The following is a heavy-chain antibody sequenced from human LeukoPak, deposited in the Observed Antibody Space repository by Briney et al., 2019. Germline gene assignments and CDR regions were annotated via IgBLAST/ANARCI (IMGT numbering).Heavy chain of an antibody. J-gene: IGHJ4*02. CDR1: GFTFTISA. V-gene: IGHV1-58*02. D-gene: IGHD3-22*01. CDR2: IVVGSGNT. Sequence: ASVTVSCTASGFTFTISAMQWVRQARGQRLEWIGWIVVGSGNTNYAQKFQERVTITRDMSTSTAYMELSSLRSEDTAVYYCAADYYDSSGYYQDYWGQGTLVTVSS. CDR3: AADYYDSSGYYQDY.